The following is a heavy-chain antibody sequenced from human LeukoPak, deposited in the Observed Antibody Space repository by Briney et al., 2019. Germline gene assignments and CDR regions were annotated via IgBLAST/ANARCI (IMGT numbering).Heavy chain of an antibody. J-gene: IGHJ4*02. CDR3: AKYYYDSSAVSVFDY. V-gene: IGHV3-30-3*01. CDR1: GFTFSSYA. D-gene: IGHD3-22*01. CDR2: ISYDGSNK. Sequence: GGSLRLSCAASGFTFSSYAMHWVRQAPGKGLEWVAVISYDGSNKYYADSVKGRFTISRDNSKNTLYLQMNSLRAEDTAVYYCAKYYYDSSAVSVFDYWGQGTLVTVSS.